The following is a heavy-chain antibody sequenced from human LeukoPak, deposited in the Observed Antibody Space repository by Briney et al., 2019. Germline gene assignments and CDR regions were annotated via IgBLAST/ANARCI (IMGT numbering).Heavy chain of an antibody. Sequence: PSETLSLTCTVSGGSISSGGHYWSWIRQHPGEGLEWIGYIYYSGSTYYNPSLKSRVTISVDTSKNQFSLKLSSVTAADTAVYYCARDVVDYYGSGSYGMDVWGQGTTVTVSS. CDR2: IYYSGST. D-gene: IGHD3-10*01. CDR3: ARDVVDYYGSGSYGMDV. CDR1: GGSISSGGHY. J-gene: IGHJ6*02. V-gene: IGHV4-31*03.